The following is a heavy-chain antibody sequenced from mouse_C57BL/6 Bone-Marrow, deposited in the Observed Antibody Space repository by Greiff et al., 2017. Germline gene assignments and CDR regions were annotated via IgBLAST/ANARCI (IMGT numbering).Heavy chain of an antibody. CDR1: GFTFSSYG. V-gene: IGHV5-6*01. J-gene: IGHJ4*01. Sequence: EVQRVESGGDLVKPGGSLKLSCAASGFTFSSYGMSWVRQTPDKRLEWVATISSGGSYTYDPDSVKGRFTISRDNAKNTLYLQMSSLKSEDTAMYYCARRDYYAMDYWGQGTSVTVSS. CDR2: ISSGGSYT. CDR3: ARRDYYAMDY.